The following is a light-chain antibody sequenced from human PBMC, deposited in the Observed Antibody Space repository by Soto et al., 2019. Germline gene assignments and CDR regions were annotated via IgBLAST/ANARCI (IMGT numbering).Light chain of an antibody. V-gene: IGKV1-5*01. CDR1: EGVLNW. J-gene: IGKJ1*01. Sequence: DIQMTQSPSTLSASVGDRVTITCRASEGVLNWLAWYQQKPGKAPKLLIYDASNLQRGVPSRFSGSGSGTEFTLTISSLQPDDFATYYCQQYNTYSGTFGQGTKVDIK. CDR3: QQYNTYSGT. CDR2: DAS.